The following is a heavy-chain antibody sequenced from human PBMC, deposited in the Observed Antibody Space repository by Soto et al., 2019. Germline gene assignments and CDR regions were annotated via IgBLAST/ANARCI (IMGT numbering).Heavy chain of an antibody. J-gene: IGHJ6*02. CDR2: SSSSSTYI. V-gene: IGHV3-21*01. CDR3: AKVGYEYYGTGNNVVYYFYYAMDV. D-gene: IGHD3-10*01. Sequence: PGGSLRLSCAASGFTFSSYSMNWVRQAPGKGLEWVSSSSSSSTYIYYADSVKGRFTISRDNSKNTLNLEMNSLRAEDTAVYYCAKVGYEYYGTGNNVVYYFYYAMDVWGQGTTVTVSS. CDR1: GFTFSSYS.